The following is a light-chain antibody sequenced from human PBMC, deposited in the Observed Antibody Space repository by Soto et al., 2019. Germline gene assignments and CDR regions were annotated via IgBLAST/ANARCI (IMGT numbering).Light chain of an antibody. Sequence: EIVMTQSPATLSVSPGERATLSCRASQSVSSNLAWYQQKPGQAPRLLIYGASTRATGIPARFSGSGSGTEFTLTISRRQSEDFAFYYCQQYNNWPPLTFGQGTKVEIK. V-gene: IGKV3-15*01. J-gene: IGKJ1*01. CDR1: QSVSSN. CDR2: GAS. CDR3: QQYNNWPPLT.